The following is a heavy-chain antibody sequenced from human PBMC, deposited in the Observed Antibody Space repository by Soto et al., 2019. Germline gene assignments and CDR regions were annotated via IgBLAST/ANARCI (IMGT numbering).Heavy chain of an antibody. CDR3: ARETPHCGGDCFDY. J-gene: IGHJ4*02. CDR1: GFIVRNHE. CDR2: INSDGTT. Sequence: LRLSCTASGFIVRNHEFNWVRQAPGKGLEWLSYINSDGTTYYAEAVKGRFTVSRDNAENSVHLQMSSLRAEDTAVYYCARETPHCGGDCFDYWGQGTLVTVSS. D-gene: IGHD2-21*02. V-gene: IGHV3-48*03.